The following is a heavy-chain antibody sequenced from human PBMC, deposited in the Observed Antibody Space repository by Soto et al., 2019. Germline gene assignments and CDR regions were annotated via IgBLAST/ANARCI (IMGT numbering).Heavy chain of an antibody. Sequence: GGSLRLSCAASGFIFSNYVMTWVRQAPGKGLEWVSSISGSGVTTYYADSVRGRFTISRDNSKNTLYLQMNSLRAEDTAVYYSAKDPTPLGYCSGGSCYGNYYFDYWGQGTLVTVSS. CDR2: ISGSGVTT. J-gene: IGHJ4*02. D-gene: IGHD2-15*01. CDR3: AKDPTPLGYCSGGSCYGNYYFDY. CDR1: GFIFSNYV. V-gene: IGHV3-23*01.